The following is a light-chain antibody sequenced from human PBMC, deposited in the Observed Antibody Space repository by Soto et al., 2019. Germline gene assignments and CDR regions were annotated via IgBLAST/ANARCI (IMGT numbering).Light chain of an antibody. CDR2: GAF. CDR3: QPYGRSPPLT. Sequence: EVVLTQSPGTLSLSPGERATLSCRASQSVSSNYLAWYQQKPGQAPRLLIYGAFSRATGIPDRFSGSGSGTDFTLTITRLEPEDFAVYYCQPYGRSPPLTFGGGTKVEMK. CDR1: QSVSSNY. J-gene: IGKJ4*01. V-gene: IGKV3-20*01.